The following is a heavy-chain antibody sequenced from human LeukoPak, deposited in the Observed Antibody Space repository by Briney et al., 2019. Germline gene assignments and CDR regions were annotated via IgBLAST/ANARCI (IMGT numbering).Heavy chain of an antibody. CDR3: AILPGWYYDYVWGSYRYTGIADY. Sequence: SETLSLTCAVYGGSFSGYYWSWIRQPPGKGLEWIGEINHSGSTNYIPSLKSRVTISVDTSKNQFSLKLSSVTAADTAVYYCAILPGWYYDYVWGSYRYTGIADYWGQGTLVTVSS. CDR2: INHSGST. CDR1: GGSFSGYY. D-gene: IGHD3-16*02. J-gene: IGHJ4*02. V-gene: IGHV4-34*01.